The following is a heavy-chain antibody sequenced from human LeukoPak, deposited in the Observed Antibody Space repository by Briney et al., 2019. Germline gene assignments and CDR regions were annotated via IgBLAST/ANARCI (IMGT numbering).Heavy chain of an antibody. D-gene: IGHD2-2*02. J-gene: IGHJ4*02. CDR2: INHSGST. CDR1: GGSFSGYY. V-gene: IGHV4-34*01. Sequence: PSETLSLTCAVYGGSFSGYYWSWIRQPPGKGLEWIGEINHSGSTNYNPSLKSRVTISVDTSKNQFSLKLSSVTAADTAVYYCARRERGYCSSTSCYTTLWDYWGQGTLVTVSS. CDR3: ARRERGYCSSTSCYTTLWDY.